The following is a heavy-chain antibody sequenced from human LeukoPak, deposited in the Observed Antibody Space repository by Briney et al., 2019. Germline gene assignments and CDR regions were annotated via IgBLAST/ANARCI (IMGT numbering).Heavy chain of an antibody. D-gene: IGHD5-18*01. CDR2: MNPNSGNT. J-gene: IGHJ6*03. CDR3: ARVGYSYVGYYYYMDV. CDR1: GYTFSSYY. V-gene: IGHV1-8*03. Sequence: SVNLSCRVSGYTFSSYYINWVRQATGQGREWVVWMNPNSGNTGDAQKCQGRVTITRNTSISTAYMELSSMRSEDTAVYYCARVGYSYVGYYYYMDVWGKGTTVTISS.